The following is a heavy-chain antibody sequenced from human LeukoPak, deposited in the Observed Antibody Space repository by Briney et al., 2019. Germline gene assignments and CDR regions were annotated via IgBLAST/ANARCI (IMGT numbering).Heavy chain of an antibody. CDR1: GGTFSSYA. V-gene: IGHV1-69*06. CDR3: ARGGTGRPDFDY. D-gene: IGHD1-1*01. J-gene: IGHJ4*02. CDR2: IIPIFGTA. Sequence: SVKVSCKASGGTFSSYANSWVRQAPGQGLEWMGGIIPIFGTANYAQKFQGRVTITADKSTSTAYMELSSLRSEDTAVYYCARGGTGRPDFDYWGQGTLVTVSS.